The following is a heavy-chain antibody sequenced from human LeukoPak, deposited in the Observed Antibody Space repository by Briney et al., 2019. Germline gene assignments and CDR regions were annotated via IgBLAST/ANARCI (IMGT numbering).Heavy chain of an antibody. V-gene: IGHV3-30*02. Sequence: GGSLRLSCAASGFTFSSYVMHWVRQAPGKGLEWVAFIRYDGSNKYYADSVKGRFTISRDNSKNTLYLQMNSLRAEDTAVYYCATGRSYYDILPGHTFDYYGMDVWGQGTTVTVSS. D-gene: IGHD3-9*01. CDR1: GFTFSSYV. CDR2: IRYDGSNK. J-gene: IGHJ6*02. CDR3: ATGRSYYDILPGHTFDYYGMDV.